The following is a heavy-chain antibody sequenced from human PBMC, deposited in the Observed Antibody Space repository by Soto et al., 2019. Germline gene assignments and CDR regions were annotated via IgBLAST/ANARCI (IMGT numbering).Heavy chain of an antibody. CDR1: GFTFSSYS. Sequence: PGGSLRLSCAASGFTFSSYSMNWVRQAPGKGLEWVSSISSSSSYIYYADSVKGRFTISRDNAKNSLYLQMNSLRAEDTAVYYCARDFQRHYYDFWSGLKNYYYYYMDVWGKGTTVTVSS. V-gene: IGHV3-21*01. CDR2: ISSSSSYI. D-gene: IGHD3-3*01. J-gene: IGHJ6*03. CDR3: ARDFQRHYYDFWSGLKNYYYYYMDV.